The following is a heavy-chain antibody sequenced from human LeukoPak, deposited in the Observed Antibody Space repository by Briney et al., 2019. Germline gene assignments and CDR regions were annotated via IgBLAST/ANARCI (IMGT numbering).Heavy chain of an antibody. V-gene: IGHV3-30-3*01. CDR1: GFTFSGYA. CDR3: ARVGYYASGPFSYFVY. D-gene: IGHD3-10*01. J-gene: IGHJ4*02. Sequence: GGSLRLSCAASGFTFSGYAMDWVRRAPGKGMEWVAVISYDGSNKYYADSVKGRLTISRDNSKNTLYLQMNSLRAEDTAVYYCARVGYYASGPFSYFVYWGQGTLVTVSS. CDR2: ISYDGSNK.